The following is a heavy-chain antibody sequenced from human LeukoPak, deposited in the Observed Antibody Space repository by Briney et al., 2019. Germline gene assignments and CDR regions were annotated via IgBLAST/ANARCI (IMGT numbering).Heavy chain of an antibody. Sequence: GGSLRLSCAASGFTFSNYAMSWVRQAPGKGLEWVSAITGSGGNTYYADSVKGRFTISRDNSKNTVFLQMNSLRAEDTAVYYCTKWGDYDVLTGYYVSDYWGQGTLVTVSS. J-gene: IGHJ4*02. D-gene: IGHD3-9*01. CDR2: ITGSGGNT. CDR3: TKWGDYDVLTGYYVSDY. CDR1: GFTFSNYA. V-gene: IGHV3-23*01.